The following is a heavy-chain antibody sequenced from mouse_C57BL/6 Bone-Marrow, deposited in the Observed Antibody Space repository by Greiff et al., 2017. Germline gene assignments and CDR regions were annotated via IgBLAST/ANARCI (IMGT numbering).Heavy chain of an antibody. CDR2: IYPRSGNT. J-gene: IGHJ3*01. CDR3: AREVAYDGYYLAY. D-gene: IGHD2-3*01. Sequence: QSGAELARPGASVKLSCKASGYTFTSYGISWVKQRTGQGLEWIGEIYPRSGNTYYNEKFKGKATLTADKSSSTAYMERRSLTSEDSAVYFCAREVAYDGYYLAYWGQGTLVTVSA. CDR1: GYTFTSYG. V-gene: IGHV1-81*01.